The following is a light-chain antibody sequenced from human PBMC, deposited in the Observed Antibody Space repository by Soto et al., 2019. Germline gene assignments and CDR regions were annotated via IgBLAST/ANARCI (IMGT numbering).Light chain of an antibody. V-gene: IGKV1D-16*01. J-gene: IGKJ1*01. Sequence: DIQLTHSPSSVSASVGDRVTITCRASRDISSWLAWYQQKPGQAPNILVFAASTLQRGVPTRFSGRGSGTEFTLTIDSLQPEDFATYYCQQYYLRWTFGQGTKVDIK. CDR1: RDISSW. CDR2: AAS. CDR3: QQYYLRWT.